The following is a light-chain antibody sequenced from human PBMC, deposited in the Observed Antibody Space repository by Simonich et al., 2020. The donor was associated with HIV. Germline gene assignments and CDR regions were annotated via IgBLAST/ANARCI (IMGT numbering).Light chain of an antibody. CDR2: AVS. Sequence: QSALTQPPSASGSPGQSVTISCTGTSSDVGGYNYVTCNQQHPGKAPNIMIYAVSNRPSGVPDRFSGSKSGNTASLTVSGLQAEDEADYYCSSYAGSNMVVFGGGTKLTVL. CDR3: SSYAGSNMVV. CDR1: SSDVGGYNY. V-gene: IGLV2-8*01. J-gene: IGLJ2*01.